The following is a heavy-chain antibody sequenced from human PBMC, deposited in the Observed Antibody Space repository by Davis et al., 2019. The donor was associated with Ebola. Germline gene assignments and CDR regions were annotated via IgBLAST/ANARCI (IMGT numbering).Heavy chain of an antibody. J-gene: IGHJ5*02. V-gene: IGHV3-33*03. CDR2: IWYDGSNK. Sequence: GESLKISCAASGFTFSSYGMHWVRQAPGKGLEWVAVIWYDGSNKYYADSVKGRFTISRDNAKNSLYLQMNSLRAEDTALYYCAKDIARVHWGWFDPWGQGTLVTVSS. CDR3: AKDIARVHWGWFDP. D-gene: IGHD3-16*01. CDR1: GFTFSSYG.